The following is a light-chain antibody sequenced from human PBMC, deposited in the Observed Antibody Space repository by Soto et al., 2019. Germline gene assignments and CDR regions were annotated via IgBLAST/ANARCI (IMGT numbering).Light chain of an antibody. CDR1: QNVNTN. V-gene: IGKV3-15*01. CDR2: GAS. Sequence: VMTQSPATLSVSPGERATLSCRASQNVNTNLAWYQHKPGQAPRLLIYGASTRATGIPARFSGSGSGTEFTLTISSLQSEEFAVYYCQQYNNWPYTFGQRTKLEIK. J-gene: IGKJ2*01. CDR3: QQYNNWPYT.